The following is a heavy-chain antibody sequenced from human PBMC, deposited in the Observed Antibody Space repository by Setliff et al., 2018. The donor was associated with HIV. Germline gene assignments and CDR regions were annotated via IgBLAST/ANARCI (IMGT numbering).Heavy chain of an antibody. Sequence: SETLSLTCTVSGDSISSYYWSWIRQPAGKGLEWIGRIYSSGNSYYNPSLKSRVTMSVDTSKDQFSLKLSSVTAADTAVYYCARERLGVPAVYYYYYYYMDVWGKGTTVTVSS. J-gene: IGHJ6*03. CDR1: GDSISSYY. CDR3: ARERLGVPAVYYYYYYYMDV. V-gene: IGHV4-4*07. D-gene: IGHD2-2*01. CDR2: IYSSGNS.